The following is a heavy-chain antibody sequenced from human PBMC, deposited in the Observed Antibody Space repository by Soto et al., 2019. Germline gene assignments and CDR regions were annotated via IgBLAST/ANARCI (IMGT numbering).Heavy chain of an antibody. J-gene: IGHJ4*02. CDR1: GFTFSSYG. CDR3: ARDGDPLFLIPSELDY. Sequence: QVQLVESGGGVVQPGGSLRLSCAASGFTFSSYGMHWVRQAPGKGLEWVAIIWHDGNSKYYADSVKGRFTISRDNSNNSLYLQMSSLRAEDSAVYYCARDGDPLFLIPSELDYWGQGALVTVSS. D-gene: IGHD3-3*01. V-gene: IGHV3-33*01. CDR2: IWHDGNSK.